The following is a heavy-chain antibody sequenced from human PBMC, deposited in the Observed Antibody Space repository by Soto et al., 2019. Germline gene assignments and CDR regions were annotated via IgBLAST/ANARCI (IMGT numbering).Heavy chain of an antibody. V-gene: IGHV1-18*01. CDR1: GYTFTRSG. CDR3: AXXXVAPYYYYGMDV. D-gene: IGHD5-12*01. Sequence: VXVSCKASGYTFTRSGISWVRQAPGQGLEWMGWISTYNGDTNYAQTFQGRVTMTTDTSTSTVHMEVRSLRSDDTAVYYCAXXXVAPYYYYGMDVWGQGTLVTVSS. CDR2: ISTYNGDT. J-gene: IGHJ6*02.